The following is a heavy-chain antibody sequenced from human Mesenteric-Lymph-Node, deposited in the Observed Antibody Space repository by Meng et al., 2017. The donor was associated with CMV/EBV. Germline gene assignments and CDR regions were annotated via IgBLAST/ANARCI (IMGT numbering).Heavy chain of an antibody. J-gene: IGHJ5*02. CDR3: ARPFPSWQSPRLDPFGA. Sequence: QLDVRGSGPGQVKPSETLSLTCTVSGDSISSFYYWGWIRQPPGRGLEWIGSVHYTGSTYYSPSLKSRVTVSVDTSKNQFSLRLTSVTAADTAVYYCARPFPSWQSPRLDPFGAWGQGTLVTVSS. CDR2: VHYTGST. D-gene: IGHD6-19*01. CDR1: GDSISSFYY. V-gene: IGHV4-39*01.